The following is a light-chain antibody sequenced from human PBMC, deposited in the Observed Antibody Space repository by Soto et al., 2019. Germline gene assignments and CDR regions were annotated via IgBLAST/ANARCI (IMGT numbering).Light chain of an antibody. J-gene: IGLJ3*02. CDR1: SSDVGGYNY. Sequence: QSALTQPASVSGSPGQSINISCTGTSSDVGGYNYVSWYQQHPGKAPKLMIYEVSHRPSGVSNRFSGSKSANTASLTISGRQAADEEDYYCSSYTSKDTRVFGGGTKLTVL. CDR3: SSYTSKDTRV. V-gene: IGLV2-14*01. CDR2: EVS.